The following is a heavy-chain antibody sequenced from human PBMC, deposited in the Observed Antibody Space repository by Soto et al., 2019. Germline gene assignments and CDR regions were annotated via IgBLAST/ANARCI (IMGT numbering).Heavy chain of an antibody. D-gene: IGHD3-10*01. CDR1: GGSISSYY. V-gene: IGHV4-59*01. CDR2: IYYSGST. J-gene: IGHJ5*02. Sequence: QVQLQESGPGLVKPSETLSLTCTVSGGSISSYYWSWIRQPPGKGLEWIGYIYYSGSTNYNPSLTSRVTISVDTSKNQFSLKLRSVTAADTAVYYCARPLFGRGNWFDHWGQGTLVTVSS. CDR3: ARPLFGRGNWFDH.